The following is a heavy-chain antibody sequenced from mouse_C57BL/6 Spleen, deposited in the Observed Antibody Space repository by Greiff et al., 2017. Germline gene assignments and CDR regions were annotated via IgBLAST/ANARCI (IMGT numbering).Heavy chain of an antibody. CDR3: AREGRIYYYGSSYVDYAMDY. CDR2: ISDGGSYT. J-gene: IGHJ4*01. CDR1: GFTFSSYA. D-gene: IGHD1-1*01. V-gene: IGHV5-4*01. Sequence: EVHLVESGGGLVKPGGSLKLSCAASGFTFSSYAMSWVRQTPEKRLEWVATISDGGSYTYYPDNVKGRFTISRDNAKNNLYLQMSHLKSEDTAMYYCAREGRIYYYGSSYVDYAMDYWGQGTSVTVSS.